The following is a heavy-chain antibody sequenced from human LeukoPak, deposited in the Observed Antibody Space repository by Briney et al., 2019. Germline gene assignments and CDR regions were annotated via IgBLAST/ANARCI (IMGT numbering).Heavy chain of an antibody. CDR1: GDSISSSSYY. D-gene: IGHD5-24*01. V-gene: IGHV4-39*01. J-gene: IGHJ4*02. CDR2: IYYSGST. CDR3: ARRRDGYQFFDD. Sequence: SETLSLTCTVSGDSISSSSYYWGWIRQPPGKGLEWSGSIYYSGSTYYNPSLKSRVTISVDTSKNQFSLKLSSVTAADTAVYYCARRRDGYQFFDDWGQGTLVTVSS.